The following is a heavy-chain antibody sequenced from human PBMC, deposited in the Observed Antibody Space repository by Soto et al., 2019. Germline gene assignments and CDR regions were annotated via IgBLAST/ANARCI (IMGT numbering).Heavy chain of an antibody. CDR2: ISSSSSTI. J-gene: IGHJ6*03. Sequence: EVQLVESGGGLVQPGGSLRLSCAASGFTFSSYSMKWVRQAPGKGLECVSYISSSSSTIYYADSVKGRLTISRDNAKNSLSLQINSLRVEDTAVYYCARDDTRPTIAGYYYYYIDVWGKGTTVTVSS. D-gene: IGHD2-2*01. V-gene: IGHV3-48*01. CDR1: GFTFSSYS. CDR3: ARDDTRPTIAGYYYYYIDV.